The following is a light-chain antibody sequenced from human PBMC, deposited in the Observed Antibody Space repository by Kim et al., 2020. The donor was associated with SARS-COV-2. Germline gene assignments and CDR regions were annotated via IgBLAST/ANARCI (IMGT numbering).Light chain of an antibody. V-gene: IGKV3-15*01. Sequence: EIVMTQSPATLSVSPGERATLSCRASQSVSSNLAWYQRKPGQAPRLLIYGASTRATGIPARVSGSGSGTEFTLTISSLQSEDFVVYYCQQYNNWPPLTFGGGTKVDIK. CDR2: GAS. J-gene: IGKJ4*01. CDR3: QQYNNWPPLT. CDR1: QSVSSN.